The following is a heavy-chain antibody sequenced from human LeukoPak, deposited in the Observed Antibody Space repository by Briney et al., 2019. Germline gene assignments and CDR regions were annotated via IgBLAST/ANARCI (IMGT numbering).Heavy chain of an antibody. CDR2: INDDGSGT. J-gene: IGHJ5*02. D-gene: IGHD2-15*01. Sequence: GGSLRLSCAASGFTFKNYWMHWVRQAPGKGPVWVSRINDDGSGTSYADSVKGRFTISRDDAKSTLYLQMNSLRAEDTAVYYCVRGGASTWSWGQGTLVTVSS. CDR3: VRGGASTWS. V-gene: IGHV3-74*01. CDR1: GFTFKNYW.